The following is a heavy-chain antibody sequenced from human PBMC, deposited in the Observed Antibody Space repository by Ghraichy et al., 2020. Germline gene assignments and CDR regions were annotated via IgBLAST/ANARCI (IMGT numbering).Heavy chain of an antibody. CDR3: ARHPQAGV. CDR2: IYSGGAT. V-gene: IGHV3-53*04. J-gene: IGHJ6*02. Sequence: GGSLRLSCAASGFSVSSNYMSWVRQAPGKGLEWVSIIYSGGATDYVDSVKGRFTISRHNSKNTLYLQMNSLRAEDTATYYCARHPQAGVWGQGTTVTVSS. D-gene: IGHD6-13*01. CDR1: GFSVSSNY.